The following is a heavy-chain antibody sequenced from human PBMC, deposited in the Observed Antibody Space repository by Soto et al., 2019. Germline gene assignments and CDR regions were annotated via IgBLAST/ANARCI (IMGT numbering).Heavy chain of an antibody. CDR2: IIPIFGTA. D-gene: IGHD2-21*02. Sequence: QVQLVQSGAEVKKPGSSVKVSCKASGGTFSSYAISWVRQAPGPGLEWMGGIIPIFGTANYAQKFQGRVTITADESTSTAYMELSSLRSEDTAVYYCAREVQYCGGDCYSGYDYWGQGTLVTVSS. CDR1: GGTFSSYA. CDR3: AREVQYCGGDCYSGYDY. J-gene: IGHJ4*02. V-gene: IGHV1-69*01.